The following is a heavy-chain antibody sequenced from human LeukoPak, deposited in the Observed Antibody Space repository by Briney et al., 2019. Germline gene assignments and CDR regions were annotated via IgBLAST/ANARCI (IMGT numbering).Heavy chain of an antibody. D-gene: IGHD3-3*01. CDR1: GYSFTSYW. CDR2: IYPGDSDT. J-gene: IGHJ4*02. Sequence: GESLKISCKGSGYSFTSYWIGWVRQMPGKGLEWMGIIYPGDSDTRYSPSFQGQVTISADKSIGTAYLQWSSLKASDTAMHYCARVYYDFWSGYRYFDYWGQGTLVTVSS. V-gene: IGHV5-51*01. CDR3: ARVYYDFWSGYRYFDY.